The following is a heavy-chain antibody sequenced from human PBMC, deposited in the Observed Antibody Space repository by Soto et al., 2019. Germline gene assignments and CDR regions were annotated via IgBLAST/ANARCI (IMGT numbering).Heavy chain of an antibody. Sequence: PSETLSLTCTVSGGSMKNYFWTWIRQPPGKGLEWIGYIHYSGTTSFFPSYNPSLRSRVTISEDTSKNQFSLKLLSVNTAETAVYFCAAGEASSRNLAPYYLDFWGQGTMVTV. J-gene: IGHJ4*02. CDR3: AAGEASSRNLAPYYLDF. CDR2: IHYSGTT. V-gene: IGHV4-59*13. D-gene: IGHD6-13*01. CDR1: GGSMKNYF.